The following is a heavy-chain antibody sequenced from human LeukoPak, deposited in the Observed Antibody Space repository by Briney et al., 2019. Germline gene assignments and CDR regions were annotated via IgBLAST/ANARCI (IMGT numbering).Heavy chain of an antibody. V-gene: IGHV4-4*07. D-gene: IGHD1-26*01. J-gene: IGHJ4*02. CDR1: GGSISSYY. CDR2: IYTSGST. CDR3: ARENSGSYREFDY. Sequence: SETLSLTCTLSGGSISSYYWSCIRQPAGKGLERIGRIYTSGSTNYNASLKSRVSMSVDTSKNQFSLKLSSVTAADTAVFYCARENSGSYREFDYWGQGTLVTVSS.